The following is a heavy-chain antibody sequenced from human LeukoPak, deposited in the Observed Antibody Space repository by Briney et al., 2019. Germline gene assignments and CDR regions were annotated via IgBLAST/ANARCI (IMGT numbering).Heavy chain of an antibody. CDR3: TRASYYGSGKDAFDI. D-gene: IGHD3-10*01. Sequence: SETLSLTCTVSGGSISSSSYYWGWIRQPPGKGLEWIGSIYYSGSTYYNPSLKSRVTISVDTSKNQFSLKLSSVTAADTAVYYCTRASYYGSGKDAFDIWGQGTMVTVSS. CDR2: IYYSGST. J-gene: IGHJ3*02. V-gene: IGHV4-39*01. CDR1: GGSISSSSYY.